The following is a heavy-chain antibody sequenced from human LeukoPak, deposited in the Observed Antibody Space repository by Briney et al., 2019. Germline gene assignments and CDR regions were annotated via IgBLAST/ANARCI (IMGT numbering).Heavy chain of an antibody. CDR2: IYYTGST. J-gene: IGHJ4*02. CDR1: GASISSRSHY. D-gene: IGHD2-15*01. V-gene: IGHV4-39*01. CDR3: ARLGVVAAYFDY. Sequence: KPSETLSLTCTVSGASISSRSHYWGWIRQPPGKGLQLIGNIYYTGSTFYNPSLKSRVTISVDTSKNQFSLKLSSVTAADTAVYYCARLGVVAAYFDYWGQGTLVTVSS.